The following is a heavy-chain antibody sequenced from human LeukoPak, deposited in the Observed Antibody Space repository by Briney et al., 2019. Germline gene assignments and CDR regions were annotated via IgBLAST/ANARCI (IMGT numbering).Heavy chain of an antibody. CDR2: IYYSGST. CDR1: GGSISSGDYY. CDR3: ASAVLRFLELDY. D-gene: IGHD3-3*01. J-gene: IGHJ4*02. Sequence: SETLSLTCTVSGGSISSGDYYWSWIRQPPGKGLEWIGYIYYSGSTYYNPSLKSRVTISVDTSKNQFSLKLSSVTAADTAVYYCASAVLRFLELDYWGQGTLVTVSS. V-gene: IGHV4-30-4*08.